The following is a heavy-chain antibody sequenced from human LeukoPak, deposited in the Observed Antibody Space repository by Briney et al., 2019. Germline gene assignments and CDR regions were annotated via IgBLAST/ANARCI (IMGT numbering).Heavy chain of an antibody. J-gene: IGHJ5*02. CDR1: GGTFSSYA. V-gene: IGHV1-69*13. CDR3: ARAGAAATRFDP. CDR2: IIPIFGTA. Sequence: ASVKVSCKASGGTFSSYAISWVRQAPGQGLEWMGGIIPIFGTANYAQKFQGRVTITADESTSTAYMELSSLRSEDTAVYYCARAGAAATRFDPWGQGTLVTVSS. D-gene: IGHD6-13*01.